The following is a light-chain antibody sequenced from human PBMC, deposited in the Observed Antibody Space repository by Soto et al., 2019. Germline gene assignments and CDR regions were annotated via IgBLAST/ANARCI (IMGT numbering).Light chain of an antibody. CDR1: QTINNW. CDR2: HAS. V-gene: IGKV1-5*01. CDR3: QHYNSYPWT. Sequence: DIQMTQSPSTLSASIGDRVTITCRVSQTINNWLAWYQQKPGKAPNLLIYHASNLETGVPSRFGGSAFGTEFTLTISSLQPDDFATYYCQHYNSYPWTFGQGTKV. J-gene: IGKJ1*01.